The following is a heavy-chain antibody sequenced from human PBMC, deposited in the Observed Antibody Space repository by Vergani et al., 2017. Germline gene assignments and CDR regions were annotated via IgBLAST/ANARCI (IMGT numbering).Heavy chain of an antibody. D-gene: IGHD6-19*01. J-gene: IGHJ5*02. V-gene: IGHV4-59*01. CDR1: GGSISSYY. Sequence: QVQLQESGPGLVKPSETLSLTCTVSGGSISSYYWSWIRQPPGKGLEWIGYIYYSGSTNYNPSLKSRVTISVDTSKNQFSLKLSSVTAADTAVYYCASLAVAGPAALSGPWGQGTLVTVSS. CDR2: IYYSGST. CDR3: ASLAVAGPAALSGP.